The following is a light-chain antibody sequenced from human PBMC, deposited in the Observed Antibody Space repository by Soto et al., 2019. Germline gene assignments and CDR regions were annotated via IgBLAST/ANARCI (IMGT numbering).Light chain of an antibody. J-gene: IGLJ1*01. CDR3: AAWDDSLNGLV. CDR2: NNN. Sequence: QSVLTQPPSASGTPGQRVTISCSGSSSNIGSNTVNWYQQLPGTAPKLLIYNNNHRPSGVPDRFSGSKSVTSASLAISGFQSEDEADYYCAAWDDSLNGLVFGTGTKVTVL. CDR1: SSNIGSNT. V-gene: IGLV1-44*01.